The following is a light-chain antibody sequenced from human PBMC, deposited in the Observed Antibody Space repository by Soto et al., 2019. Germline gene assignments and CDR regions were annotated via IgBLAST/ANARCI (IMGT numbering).Light chain of an antibody. CDR1: ETVTGKY. J-gene: IGKJ1*01. Sequence: EIVLTQSPGTLSLFPADRATLSCRASETVTGKYLAWYQQKVGQAPRLLIFAASNRATGIPDRFSGSGSGTDFTLTISRLEPEDFAMYFCQQYSSPPQTFGQGTKVEIK. V-gene: IGKV3-20*01. CDR2: AAS. CDR3: QQYSSPPQT.